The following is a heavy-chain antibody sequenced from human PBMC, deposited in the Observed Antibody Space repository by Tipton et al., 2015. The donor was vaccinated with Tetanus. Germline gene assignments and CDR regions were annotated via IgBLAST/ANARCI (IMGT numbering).Heavy chain of an antibody. CDR1: GGTFSSYA. D-gene: IGHD2-2*01. Sequence: QLVQSGAEGKKPGSSVKVSCKASGGTFSSYAISWVRQAPGQGLEWMGGIIPIFGTASYAQKFQGRVTITADESTSTAYMELSSLRSEDTAVYYCARGYCSSTSCPTPRVHYYYGMDVWGQGTTVTVSS. CDR2: IIPIFGTA. J-gene: IGHJ6*02. CDR3: ARGYCSSTSCPTPRVHYYYGMDV. V-gene: IGHV1-69*01.